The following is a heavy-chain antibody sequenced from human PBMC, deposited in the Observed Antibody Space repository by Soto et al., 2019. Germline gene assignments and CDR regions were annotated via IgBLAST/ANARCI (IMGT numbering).Heavy chain of an antibody. D-gene: IGHD4-17*01. Sequence: EVQLVETGGGLIQPGGSLRLSCAASGFTVSSKYRSWVRQAPGKGLEWVSGVYLGGITYYADSVKGRFTISRDTSKNAIYLQMNSLRAEDTAVYYCARGEDYGDYFDNWGQGTLVTVSS. V-gene: IGHV3-53*02. J-gene: IGHJ4*02. CDR3: ARGEDYGDYFDN. CDR1: GFTVSSKY. CDR2: VYLGGIT.